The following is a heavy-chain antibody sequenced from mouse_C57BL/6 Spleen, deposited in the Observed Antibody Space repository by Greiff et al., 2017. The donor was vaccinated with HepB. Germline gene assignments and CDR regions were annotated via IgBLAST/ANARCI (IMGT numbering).Heavy chain of an antibody. CDR2: ISDGGSYT. CDR1: GFTFSSYA. CDR3: ARGGRGAWFAY. V-gene: IGHV5-4*03. J-gene: IGHJ3*01. Sequence: EVMLVESGGGLVKPGGSLKLSCAASGFTFSSYAMSWVRQTPEKRLEWVATISDGGSYTYYPDNVKGRFTISRDNAKNNLYLQMSHLKSEDTAMYYCARGGRGAWFAYWGQGTLVTVSA.